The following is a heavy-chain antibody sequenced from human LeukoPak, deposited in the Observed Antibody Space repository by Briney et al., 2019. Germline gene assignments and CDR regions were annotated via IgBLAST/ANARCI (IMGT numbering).Heavy chain of an antibody. Sequence: GGSLRLSCAASGFTFSNYAMNWVRQVPGKGLEWVSSISSTSSYIYYADSVKGRFTISRDNAKNSLYLQMNSLRAEDTAVYYCARDGGGSFDYWGQGTLVTVSS. V-gene: IGHV3-21*01. D-gene: IGHD3-16*01. CDR2: ISSTSSYI. CDR1: GFTFSNYA. J-gene: IGHJ4*02. CDR3: ARDGGGSFDY.